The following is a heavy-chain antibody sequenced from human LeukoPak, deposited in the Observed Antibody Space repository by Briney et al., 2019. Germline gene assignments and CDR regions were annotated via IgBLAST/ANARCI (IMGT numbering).Heavy chain of an antibody. D-gene: IGHD1-26*01. Sequence: PGGSLRLSCAASGFTFDDYAMHWVRQAPGKGLEWVSGISWNSGSIGYADSVKGRFTISRDNSKNTLYLQMNSLRAEDTAVYYCSGGARGTYVFNYWGQGTLVTVSS. CDR1: GFTFDDYA. CDR3: SGGARGTYVFNY. V-gene: IGHV3-9*01. CDR2: ISWNSGSI. J-gene: IGHJ4*02.